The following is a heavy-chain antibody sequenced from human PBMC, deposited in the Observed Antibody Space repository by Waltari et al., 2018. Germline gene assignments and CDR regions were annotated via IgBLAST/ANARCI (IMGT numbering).Heavy chain of an antibody. CDR2: ISYDGSNK. D-gene: IGHD3-10*01. J-gene: IGHJ4*02. CDR1: GFTFKNYA. Sequence: QVQLVESGGGVVQPGRSLRLSCAASGFTFKNYAIHWVRQAPGKGLEWVAGISYDGSNKYYADPVKCRFTISRDNSKNTLYLQMNSLRVEDTAVYYCARDSYGSDYWGQGTLVTVSS. CDR3: ARDSYGSDY. V-gene: IGHV3-30*01.